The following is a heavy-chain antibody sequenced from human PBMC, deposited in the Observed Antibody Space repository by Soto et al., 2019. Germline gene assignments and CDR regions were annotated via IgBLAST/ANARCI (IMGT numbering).Heavy chain of an antibody. CDR1: GDSVSSNSAA. J-gene: IGHJ6*02. D-gene: IGHD2-21*02. V-gene: IGHV6-1*01. Sequence: SQTLSLTCAISGDSVSSNSAAWNWIRQSPSRGLEWLGRAYYRSQWYYDSAVSVRSRITVIPDTSKNQFSLQLNSVTPEDTAVNYCTKQKGDRRTYNGMDVGGQGTTVTVSS. CDR2: AYYRSQWYY. CDR3: TKQKGDRRTYNGMDV.